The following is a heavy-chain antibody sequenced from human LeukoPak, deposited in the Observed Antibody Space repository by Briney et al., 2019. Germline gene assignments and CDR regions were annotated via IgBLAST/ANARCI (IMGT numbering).Heavy chain of an antibody. CDR1: GGSISSGGYC. CDR3: ARGTGTRITIFGVVISAFDI. D-gene: IGHD3-3*01. Sequence: SETLSVNCTVSGGSISSGGYCWSWIRQPPGKGLEWIGDIFHSGSTYYNPSLKSRVTISVDRSKNQFSLKLSSVTAADTAVYYCARGTGTRITIFGVVISAFDIWGQGTMVTVSS. CDR2: IFHSGST. V-gene: IGHV4-30-2*01. J-gene: IGHJ3*02.